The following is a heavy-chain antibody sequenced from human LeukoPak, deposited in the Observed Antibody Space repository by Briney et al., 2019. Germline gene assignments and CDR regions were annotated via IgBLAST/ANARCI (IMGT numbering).Heavy chain of an antibody. Sequence: PSETLSLTCTVSGGSISSGDYYWSWIRQPPGKGLEWIGYIYYSGSTYYNPSLKSRVTISVDTSKNQFSLKLSSVTAADTAVYYCARVYYGDYAGGFSPLFDYWGQGTLVTVSS. CDR2: IYYSGST. J-gene: IGHJ4*02. D-gene: IGHD4-17*01. V-gene: IGHV4-30-4*01. CDR1: GGSISSGDYY. CDR3: ARVYYGDYAGGFSPLFDY.